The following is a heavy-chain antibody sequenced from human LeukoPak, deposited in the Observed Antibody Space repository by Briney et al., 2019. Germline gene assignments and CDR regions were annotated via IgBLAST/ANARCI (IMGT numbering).Heavy chain of an antibody. D-gene: IGHD2-15*01. CDR1: GFTFSSYN. V-gene: IGHV3-21*01. CDR2: ISRTGTYI. J-gene: IGHJ4*02. CDR3: ARVLETDCTGGSCYSGLDY. Sequence: GGSQRLSCAASGFTFSSYNMKWVRQAPGEGLEWVSSISRTGTYIYYADSVKGRFTVSRDNAQNSLYLQMNSLRVEDTAVYYCARVLETDCTGGSCYSGLDYWGQGTLVTVSS.